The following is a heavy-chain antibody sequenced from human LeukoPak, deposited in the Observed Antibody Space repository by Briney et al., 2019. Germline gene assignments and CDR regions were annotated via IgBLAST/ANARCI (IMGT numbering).Heavy chain of an antibody. Sequence: PGGSLRLSCAASGFTFSSYAMSWVRQAPGKGLEWVSAISGSGGSTYCADSVKGRFTISRDNSKNTLYLQMNSLRAEDTAVYYCAKESYYDSSGYFPVGFAFDIWGQGTMVTVSS. J-gene: IGHJ3*02. D-gene: IGHD3-22*01. CDR2: ISGSGGST. CDR1: GFTFSSYA. V-gene: IGHV3-23*01. CDR3: AKESYYDSSGYFPVGFAFDI.